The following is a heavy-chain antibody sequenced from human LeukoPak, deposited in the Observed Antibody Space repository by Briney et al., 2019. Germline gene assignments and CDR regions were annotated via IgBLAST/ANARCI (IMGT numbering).Heavy chain of an antibody. CDR1: GGSFRGEY. D-gene: IGHD3-10*01. CDR2: KNHSGST. J-gene: IGHJ5*02. V-gene: IGHV4-34*01. CDR3: ARAITMVRGTSRRSWFDP. Sequence: SETLSLTCAVHGGSFRGEYWGWIREPPGKGEEWIGEKNHSGSTNYNPSLKSRVTISVDTSKNQLSLKLSSVTAADTAVYYYARAITMVRGTSRRSWFDPWGQGTLVTVSS.